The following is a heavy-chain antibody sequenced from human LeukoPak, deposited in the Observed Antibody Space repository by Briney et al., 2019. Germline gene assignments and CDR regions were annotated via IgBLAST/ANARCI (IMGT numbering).Heavy chain of an antibody. CDR1: GFTFSKYA. J-gene: IGHJ4*02. Sequence: GGSLRLSCAASGFTFSKYAMHWVRQAPGKGLEWVALISYDGSVEKNAASVKGRFTISRDNSKNTLYLQMNSLRTEDTAVYYCARALGSSWDSSLDSWGQGTLVPVSP. CDR2: ISYDGSVE. CDR3: ARALGSSWDSSLDS. D-gene: IGHD6-13*01. V-gene: IGHV3-30*04.